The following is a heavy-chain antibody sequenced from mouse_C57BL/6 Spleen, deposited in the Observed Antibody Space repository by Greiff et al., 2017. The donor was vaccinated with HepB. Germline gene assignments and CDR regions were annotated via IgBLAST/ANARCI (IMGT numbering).Heavy chain of an antibody. J-gene: IGHJ4*01. CDR3: ARAITTPVGAMDY. CDR2: IYPGDGDT. Sequence: QVQLQQSGPELVKPGASVKISCKASGYAFSSSWMNWVKQRPGKGLEWIGRIYPGDGDTNYNGKFKGKATLTADKSSSTAYMQLSSLTSEDSAVYFCARAITTPVGAMDYWGQGTSVTVSS. CDR1: GYAFSSSW. D-gene: IGHD1-1*01. V-gene: IGHV1-82*01.